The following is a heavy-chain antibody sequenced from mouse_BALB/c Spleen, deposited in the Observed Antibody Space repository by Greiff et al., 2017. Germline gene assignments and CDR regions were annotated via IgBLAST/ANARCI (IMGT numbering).Heavy chain of an antibody. D-gene: IGHD5-1*01. V-gene: IGHV1S81*02. CDR3: ARVPFAY. CDR1: GYTFTSYW. Sequence: QVQLQQPGAELVKPGASVTLSCKASGYTFTSYWMHWVKQRPGQGLEWIGEINPSNGRTNYNEKFKSKATLTVDKSSSPAYMQLSILTSEDAAVYYCARVPFAYWGQGTLVTVSA. CDR2: INPSNGRT. J-gene: IGHJ3*01.